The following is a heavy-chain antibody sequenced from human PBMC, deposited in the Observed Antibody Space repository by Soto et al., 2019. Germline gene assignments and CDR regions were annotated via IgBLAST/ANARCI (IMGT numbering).Heavy chain of an antibody. J-gene: IGHJ6*02. CDR3: ARDFLQSYYYYYYGMDV. CDR1: GYTFTSYA. Sequence: ASAKVSCKAPGYTFTSYAMNWVRQAPGQGLEWMGWINTNTGNPTYAQGFTGRFVFSLDTSVSTAYLQICSLKAEDTAVYYCARDFLQSYYYYYYGMDVWGQGTTVTVSS. CDR2: INTNTGNP. D-gene: IGHD1-1*01. V-gene: IGHV7-4-1*01.